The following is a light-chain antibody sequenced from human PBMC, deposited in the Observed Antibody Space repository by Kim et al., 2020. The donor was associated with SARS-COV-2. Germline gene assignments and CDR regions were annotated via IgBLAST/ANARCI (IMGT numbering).Light chain of an antibody. J-gene: IGKJ2*01. CDR2: GAS. CDR3: QQYGSSPPLMYT. CDR1: QSVSSNY. Sequence: DIVLTQSPGTLSLSPGERATLSCRASQSVSSNYLAWYQQKPGQAPRLLIYGASSRATGIPDRFSGSGSGTDFTLTISRLEPEDFAVYYCQQYGSSPPLMYTFGQGTKLVI. V-gene: IGKV3-20*01.